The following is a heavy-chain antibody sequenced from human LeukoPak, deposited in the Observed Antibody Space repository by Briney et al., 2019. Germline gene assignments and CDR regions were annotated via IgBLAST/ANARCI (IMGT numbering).Heavy chain of an antibody. V-gene: IGHV4-4*07. Sequence: SETLSLTCTVSGGSMTNYYWHWVRQPAGKGVEWIGHIYENGRTDFNPSLHSQLTKSLDKCENQSSLKLDSVTARDTAGYYCARGGSSSWYPLMKWGQGILVTVSS. CDR2: IYENGRT. CDR1: GGSMTNYY. J-gene: IGHJ4*02. D-gene: IGHD2-2*01. CDR3: ARGGSSSWYPLMK.